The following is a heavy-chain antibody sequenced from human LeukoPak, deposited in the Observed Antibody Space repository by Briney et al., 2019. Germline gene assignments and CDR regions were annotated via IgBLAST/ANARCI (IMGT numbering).Heavy chain of an antibody. V-gene: IGHV4-59*01. J-gene: IGHJ5*02. CDR1: GGSISSYY. CDR2: IYYSGST. Sequence: PSETLSLTYTVSGGSISSYYWSWIRQPPGKGLEWIGYIYYSGSTNYNPSLKSRVTISVDTSKNQFSLKLSSVTAADTAVYYCARDFGYYYDSSGYYDWFDPWGQGTLVTVSS. CDR3: ARDFGYYYDSSGYYDWFDP. D-gene: IGHD3-22*01.